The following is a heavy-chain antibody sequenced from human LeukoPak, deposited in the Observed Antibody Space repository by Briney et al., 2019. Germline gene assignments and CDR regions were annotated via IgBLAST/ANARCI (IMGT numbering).Heavy chain of an antibody. J-gene: IGHJ4*02. V-gene: IGHV4-59*12. CDR1: GGSMSSYY. D-gene: IGHD4-17*01. Sequence: PSETLSLTCTVSGGSMSSYYWSWIRQPPGKGLEWIGYIYYSGSTKYNPSLKSRVTISVDTSKNQFSLKLSSVTAADTAVYYCARSGTVTTLDYWGQGTLVTVSS. CDR3: ARSGTVTTLDY. CDR2: IYYSGST.